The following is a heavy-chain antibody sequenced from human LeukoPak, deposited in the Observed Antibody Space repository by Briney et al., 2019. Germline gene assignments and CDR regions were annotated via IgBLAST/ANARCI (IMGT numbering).Heavy chain of an antibody. CDR3: ARGLGRTAMVTRGGVRFDY. D-gene: IGHD5-18*01. J-gene: IGHJ4*02. CDR2: INPNSGGT. Sequence: ASVKVSCKASGYTFTGYYMHWVRQAPGQGLEWMGWINPNSGGTNYAQKFQGRVTMTRNTSITTAYMELSSLRSEDTAVYYCARGLGRTAMVTRGGVRFDYWGQGTLVTVSS. V-gene: IGHV1-2*02. CDR1: GYTFTGYY.